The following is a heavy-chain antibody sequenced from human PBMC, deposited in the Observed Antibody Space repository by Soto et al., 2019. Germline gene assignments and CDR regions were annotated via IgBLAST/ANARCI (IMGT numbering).Heavy chain of an antibody. D-gene: IGHD6-13*01. V-gene: IGHV4-4*02. CDR1: GGSISSSNW. CDR2: IYHSGST. CDR3: AREERRSSSWYQNWFDP. Sequence: SETLSLTCAVSGGSISSSNWWSWVRQPPGKGLEWIGEIYHSGSTNYNTSLKSRVTISVDKSKNQFSLKLSSVTAADTAVYYCAREERRSSSWYQNWFDPWGQGTLVTVSS. J-gene: IGHJ5*02.